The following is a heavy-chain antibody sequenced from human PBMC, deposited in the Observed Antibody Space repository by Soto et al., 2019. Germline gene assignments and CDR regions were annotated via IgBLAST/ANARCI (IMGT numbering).Heavy chain of an antibody. CDR1: GFTFSSYA. V-gene: IGHV3-23*01. CDR3: AKDLGSGCSWYYYYYMDV. J-gene: IGHJ6*03. D-gene: IGHD2-15*01. Sequence: EVQLLESGGGLVQPGGSLRLSCAASGFTFSSYAMSWVRQAPGKGLEWVSAISGSGGSTYYADPVKGRFTISRDNSMNTLYLQMNTRRAEDTAIYYCAKDLGSGCSWYYYYYMDVWGKGTTVTV. CDR2: ISGSGGST.